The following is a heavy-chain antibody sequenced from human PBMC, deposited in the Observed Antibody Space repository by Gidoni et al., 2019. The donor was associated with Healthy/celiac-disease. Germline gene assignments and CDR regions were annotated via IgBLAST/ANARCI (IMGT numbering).Heavy chain of an antibody. CDR1: GFTFSSYS. CDR3: ARLTAAAGTPVDY. D-gene: IGHD6-13*01. Sequence: EVQLVASGGGLFKPGGSLRLSCAASGFTFSSYSMNWVRQAPGKGLEWVSSMSSSSSYIYYADSVKGRFTISRDNAKNSLYLQMNSLRAEDTAVYYCARLTAAAGTPVDYWGQGTLVTVSS. CDR2: MSSSSSYI. V-gene: IGHV3-21*01. J-gene: IGHJ4*02.